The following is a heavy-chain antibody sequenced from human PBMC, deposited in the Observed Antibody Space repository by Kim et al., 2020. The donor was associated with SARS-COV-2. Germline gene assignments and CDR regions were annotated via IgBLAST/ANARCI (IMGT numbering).Heavy chain of an antibody. Sequence: GGSLRLSCVASGFTFSSYTMNWVRQAPGKGLEWISYFTTSSNSMSYADSVKGRFAISRDNAQKSLYLQMNNLGADDTAVYYCARGRGSSSFDYWGQGSLV. CDR3: ARGRGSSSFDY. J-gene: IGHJ4*02. V-gene: IGHV3-48*04. D-gene: IGHD1-26*01. CDR1: GFTFSSYT. CDR2: FTTSSNSM.